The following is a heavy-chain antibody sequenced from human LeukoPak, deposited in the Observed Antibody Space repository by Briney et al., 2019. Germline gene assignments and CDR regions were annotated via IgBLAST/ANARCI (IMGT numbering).Heavy chain of an antibody. V-gene: IGHV4-59*01. CDR2: IYSSGST. J-gene: IGHJ4*02. D-gene: IGHD6-6*01. CDR3: AAFRPGSGFDY. CDR1: GGSISSYY. Sequence: SETLSLTCTVSGGSISSYYWSWIRQPPGKGLEWIGYIYSSGSTNYNPSLKSRVTISLDTSKNHCSLKLTSVTAADTAVYYCAAFRPGSGFDYWGQGTLVTVSS.